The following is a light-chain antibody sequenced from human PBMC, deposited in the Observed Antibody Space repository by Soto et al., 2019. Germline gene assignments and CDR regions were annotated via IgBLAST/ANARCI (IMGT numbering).Light chain of an antibody. CDR2: GAS. J-gene: IGKJ3*01. CDR3: QQSDNWPFT. Sequence: EIVMTQSPATLSVSPGERATLSCRASQSISSNLAWYQQKPGQAPRLLLYGASTRATGIPARFSGSGSGTEFTLTISSLQSEDFVVYYCQQSDNWPFTFGPGTKVDIK. CDR1: QSISSN. V-gene: IGKV3-15*01.